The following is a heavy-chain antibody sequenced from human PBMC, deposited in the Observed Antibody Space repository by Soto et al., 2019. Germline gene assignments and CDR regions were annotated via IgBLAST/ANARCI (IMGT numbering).Heavy chain of an antibody. Sequence: NPSETLSLTCTVSGGSISSGGCYWSWIRQHPGKGLEWIGYIYYSGSTYYNPSLKSRVTISVDTSKNQFSLKLSSVTAADTAVYYCARFGGLGELLSGTNVYWGQGPLVTVSS. J-gene: IGHJ4*02. CDR2: IYYSGST. CDR1: GGSISSGGCY. CDR3: ARFGGLGELLSGTNVY. D-gene: IGHD3-10*01. V-gene: IGHV4-31*03.